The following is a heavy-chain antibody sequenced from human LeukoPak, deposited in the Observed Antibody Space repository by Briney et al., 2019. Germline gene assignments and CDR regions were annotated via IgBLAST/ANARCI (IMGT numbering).Heavy chain of an antibody. D-gene: IGHD3-22*01. V-gene: IGHV3-30*18. Sequence: PGGSLRLSCAASGFTFSSYGMHWVRQAPGKGLEWVAVISYDVGKKYYADSVKGRFTISRGNSKNTLYLQMNSLRAEDTAVYYCAKDDYYDTSGYRDWGQGTLVTVSS. CDR2: ISYDVGKK. CDR1: GFTFSSYG. J-gene: IGHJ4*02. CDR3: AKDDYYDTSGYRD.